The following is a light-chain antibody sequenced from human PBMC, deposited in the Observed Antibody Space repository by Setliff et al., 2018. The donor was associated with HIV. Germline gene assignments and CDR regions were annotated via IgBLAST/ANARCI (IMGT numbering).Light chain of an antibody. CDR3: FSYTTSKILV. J-gene: IGLJ3*02. CDR2: EVS. CDR1: SSDVGAYKF. Sequence: QSALTQPASVSGSPGQSITISCTGTSSDVGAYKFVSWFQHHPGKAPKFIIYEVSNRPLGVSNRFSGSKSGNTASLTISGLQADDGADYYCFSYTTSKILVFGGGTKVTVL. V-gene: IGLV2-14*01.